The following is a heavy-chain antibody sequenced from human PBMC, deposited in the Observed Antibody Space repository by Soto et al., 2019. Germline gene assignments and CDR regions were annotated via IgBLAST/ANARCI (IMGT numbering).Heavy chain of an antibody. Sequence: QVQLVQSGAEVKKPGSSVRVACKASGDIFNRYTISWVRQAPGLGLEWMGRIIPVVGGPNYAEKFRGRVTITADKATTSVYLEVRSRRSEDTATDYCEGAEGSGGSWDACWGQGTLVNVSS. CDR2: IIPVVGGP. V-gene: IGHV1-69*02. CDR3: EGAEGSGGSWDAC. J-gene: IGHJ4*02. CDR1: GDIFNRYT. D-gene: IGHD2-15*01.